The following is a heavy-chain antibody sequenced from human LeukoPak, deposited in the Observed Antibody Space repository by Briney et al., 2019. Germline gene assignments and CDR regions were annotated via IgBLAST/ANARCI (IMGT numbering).Heavy chain of an antibody. CDR2: ISSSSSYI. Sequence: PGGSLRLSCAASGFTFSSYSMNWVRQAPGKGLEWVSSISSSSSYIYYADSVKGRFTISRDNAKNSLYLQLNSLRAEDTAVYYCARQYYDIWSGYYTADYYFDDWGQGTLVTVSS. D-gene: IGHD3-3*01. CDR1: GFTFSSYS. V-gene: IGHV3-21*01. CDR3: ARQYYDIWSGYYTADYYFDD. J-gene: IGHJ4*02.